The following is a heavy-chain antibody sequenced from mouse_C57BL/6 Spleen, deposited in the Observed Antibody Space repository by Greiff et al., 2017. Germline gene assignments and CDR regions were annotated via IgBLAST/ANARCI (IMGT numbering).Heavy chain of an antibody. Sequence: EVQLQQSGPELVQPGASVKMSCKASGYTFTDYNLHWVKQSHGKSLEWIGYINPNNGGTSYNQKFKGKDTLTVNKSSSTAYMELRSLTSENSAVYYWSRDGCNYFYAMDYWGQGTSVTVSS. V-gene: IGHV1-22*01. CDR3: SRDGCNYFYAMDY. D-gene: IGHD2-1*01. CDR1: GYTFTDYN. CDR2: INPNNGGT. J-gene: IGHJ4*01.